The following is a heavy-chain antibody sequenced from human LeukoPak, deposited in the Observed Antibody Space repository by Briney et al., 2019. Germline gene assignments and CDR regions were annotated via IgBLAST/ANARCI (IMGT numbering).Heavy chain of an antibody. V-gene: IGHV3-23*01. J-gene: IGHJ5*02. CDR2: FRGSGVAT. CDR3: ARENDILTAYPNNWFDP. CDR1: GFTFSSYA. D-gene: IGHD3-9*01. Sequence: PGGSLRLSCAASGFTFSSYAMNWVRQASGKGLKWVSGFRGSGVATFYADSVKGRFTISRDNSKNTLYLQMNSLRAEDTAIYYCARENDILTAYPNNWFDPWGQGTLVTVSS.